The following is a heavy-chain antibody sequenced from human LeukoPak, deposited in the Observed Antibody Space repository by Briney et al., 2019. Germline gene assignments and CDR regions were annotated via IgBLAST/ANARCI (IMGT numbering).Heavy chain of an antibody. V-gene: IGHV1-24*01. CDR2: FDPEDGET. CDR3: ATDYRYSNSFDY. D-gene: IGHD4-11*01. J-gene: IGHJ4*02. Sequence: ASVKVCCKVSGYTLTELSMHWVRQAPGKGLEWMGGFDPEDGETIYAQKFQGRVTMTEDTSTDTAYMELSSLRSEDTAVYYCATDYRYSNSFDYWGQGTLVTVSS. CDR1: GYTLTELS.